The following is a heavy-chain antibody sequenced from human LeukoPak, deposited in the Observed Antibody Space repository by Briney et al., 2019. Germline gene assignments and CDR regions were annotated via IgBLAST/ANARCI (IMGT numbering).Heavy chain of an antibody. CDR2: INPNSGAT. CDR3: ARDPMAGTSCYTPTCLIYYYYGMDV. CDR1: GYTFTGHD. J-gene: IGHJ6*02. D-gene: IGHD2-2*02. Sequence: ASVKVSCKASGYTFTGHDMHWVRQAPGQGLEWMGWINPNSGATYYVQKFQGRVTMTRDTSISTAYMELIRLKSDDTAVYYCARDPMAGTSCYTPTCLIYYYYGMDVWGQGTTVTVSS. V-gene: IGHV1-2*02.